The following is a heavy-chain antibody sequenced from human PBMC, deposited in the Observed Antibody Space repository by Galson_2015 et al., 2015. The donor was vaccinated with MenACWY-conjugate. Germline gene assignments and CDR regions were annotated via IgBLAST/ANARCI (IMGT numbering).Heavy chain of an antibody. V-gene: IGHV3-48*04. D-gene: IGHD3-10*01. CDR2: VSSSGNTI. Sequence: SLRLSCAASGFTFSNYNMNWVRQAPGKGLEWISYVSSSGNTIYYADSVKGRFTISRDNAKNSLYLQMNSLRAEDTAVYYCASRLSSGTNFWGQGTLVTVSS. J-gene: IGHJ4*02. CDR1: GFTFSNYN. CDR3: ASRLSSGTNF.